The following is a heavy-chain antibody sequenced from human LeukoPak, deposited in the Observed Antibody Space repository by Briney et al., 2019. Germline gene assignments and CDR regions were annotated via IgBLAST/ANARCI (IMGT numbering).Heavy chain of an antibody. CDR2: ISSSSSYI. CDR3: AKNRLDFWSGPYYSMDV. Sequence: GGSLRLSCTASGFSFSSYSMNWVRQAPGKGLEWVSSISSSSSYIYYADSVKGRFTISRDNSKNTLYLQMSSLRAEDTAFYYCAKNRLDFWSGPYYSMDVWGKGTMVTVSS. D-gene: IGHD3-3*01. J-gene: IGHJ6*03. V-gene: IGHV3-21*04. CDR1: GFSFSSYS.